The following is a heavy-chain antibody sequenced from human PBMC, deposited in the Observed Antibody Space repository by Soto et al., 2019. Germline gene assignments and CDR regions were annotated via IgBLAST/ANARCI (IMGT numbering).Heavy chain of an antibody. V-gene: IGHV1-69*01. CDR2: IIPIFGTA. CDR1: VGTFSSYA. J-gene: IGHJ4*02. Sequence: QVQLVQSGAEVKKPASSVKVSCNAAVGTFSSYAISWVRQAHGQGLEWMGGIIPIFGTANYAQKFQGRVPITADESTRTAYMELSSLRSEDTAVYYCARAGKPDSSGWDYWGQGTLVTVSS. D-gene: IGHD6-19*01. CDR3: ARAGKPDSSGWDY.